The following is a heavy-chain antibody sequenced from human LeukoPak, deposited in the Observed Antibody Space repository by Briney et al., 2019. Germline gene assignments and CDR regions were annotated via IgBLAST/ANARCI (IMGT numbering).Heavy chain of an antibody. D-gene: IGHD4-23*01. CDR1: GFTFSSYG. CDR3: ARDMEEDYGGRYFDY. Sequence: GRSLRLSCAASGFTFSSYGMHCVRQAPGKGLGWVAVISYDGSNKYYADSVKGRFTISRDNSKNTLYLQMNRLRAEDTAVYYCARDMEEDYGGRYFDYWGQGTLVTVSS. CDR2: ISYDGSNK. V-gene: IGHV3-30-3*01. J-gene: IGHJ4*02.